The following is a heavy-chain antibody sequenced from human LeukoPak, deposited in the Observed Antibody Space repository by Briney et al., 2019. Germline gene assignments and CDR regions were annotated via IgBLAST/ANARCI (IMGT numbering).Heavy chain of an antibody. CDR1: GFTFDDYG. Sequence: GGSLRLSCAASGFTFDDYGMSWVRQAPGKGLEWVSGISWNSGSIGYADSVKGRFTISRDNAKNSLYLQMNSLRAEDTALYYCAKGDGPMVRGAHDYWGQGTLVTVSS. CDR2: ISWNSGSI. CDR3: AKGDGPMVRGAHDY. V-gene: IGHV3-9*01. D-gene: IGHD3-10*01. J-gene: IGHJ4*02.